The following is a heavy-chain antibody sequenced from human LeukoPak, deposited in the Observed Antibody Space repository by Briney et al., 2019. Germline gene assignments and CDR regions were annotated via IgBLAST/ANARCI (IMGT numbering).Heavy chain of an antibody. V-gene: IGHV1-2*02. J-gene: IGHJ4*02. Sequence: ASVKVSCKASGYTFTGYYMHWVRQAPGQRLEWMGWINPNSGGTNYAQKFQGRVTMTRDTSISTAYMELSRLRSDDTAVYYCARGYCSSTSCYLFDYWGQGTLVTVSS. D-gene: IGHD2-2*01. CDR2: INPNSGGT. CDR3: ARGYCSSTSCYLFDY. CDR1: GYTFTGYY.